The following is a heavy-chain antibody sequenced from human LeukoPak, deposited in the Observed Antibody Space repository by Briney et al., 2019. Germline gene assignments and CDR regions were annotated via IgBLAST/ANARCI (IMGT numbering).Heavy chain of an antibody. CDR1: GGSISSYY. CDR3: ASRPMGDYVDY. Sequence: KPSETLSLTCTVSGGSISSYYWSWIRQPPGKGLEWIGYVYHTGSTNYNPSLKSRVTISVDKSKNQFSLKLSSVTAADTAVYYCASRPMGDYVDYWGQGTLVTVSS. V-gene: IGHV4-59*12. CDR2: VYHTGST. J-gene: IGHJ4*02.